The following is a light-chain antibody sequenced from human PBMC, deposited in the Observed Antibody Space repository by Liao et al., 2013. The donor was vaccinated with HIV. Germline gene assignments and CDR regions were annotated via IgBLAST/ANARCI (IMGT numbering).Light chain of an antibody. CDR2: YDS. CDR3: QVWDTGSDHRYI. J-gene: IGLJ1*01. CDR1: SIGSKS. Sequence: SYELTQSPSASVAPGKTASITCGGDSIGSKSVHWYQRKPGQAPVLVIYYDSDRPSGIPERFSGSNSGNTATLTISRVEAGDEADYYCQVWDTGSDHRYIFGTGTKVTVL. V-gene: IGLV3-21*04.